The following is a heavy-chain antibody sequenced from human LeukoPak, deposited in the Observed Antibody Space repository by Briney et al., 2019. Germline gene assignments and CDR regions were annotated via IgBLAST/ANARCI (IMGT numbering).Heavy chain of an antibody. V-gene: IGHV4-4*02. J-gene: IGHJ6*03. Sequence: SGTLSLTCAVSGGSIGSIEWFSWVRQTPGKGLEWIGESHRTGSTNYNPSLKSRVTISVDKSKNQFSLDFNSVTAADTAIYYCATNGYYCIDVWGKGTTVTVSS. CDR3: ATNGYYCIDV. D-gene: IGHD2-8*01. CDR1: GGSIGSIEW. CDR2: SHRTGST.